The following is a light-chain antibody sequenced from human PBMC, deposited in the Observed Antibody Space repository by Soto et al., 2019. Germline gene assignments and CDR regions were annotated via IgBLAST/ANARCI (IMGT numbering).Light chain of an antibody. CDR1: QNVYNN. CDR2: DAP. V-gene: IGKV3-15*01. J-gene: IGKJ4*01. CDR3: KQCRNWPLT. Sequence: EIVMTQSPATLSVSPGEGATLSCKASQNVYNNLAWYQQRPGQPPRLLIYDAPTRATGISARFSGSGYGTEFTLTISSLQSEDFAVYFCKQCRNWPLTFGGGTKVDIK.